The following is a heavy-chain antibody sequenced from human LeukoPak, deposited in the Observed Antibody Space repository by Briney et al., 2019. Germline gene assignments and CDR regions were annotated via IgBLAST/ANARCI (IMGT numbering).Heavy chain of an antibody. J-gene: IGHJ3*02. CDR1: GYSFISYG. Sequence: ASVKVSCKASGYSFISYGISWVRQAPGQGLEWMGWISVYNGNTNYAQKFQGRVTLTTDTSTNTAYMELRSLRSDDTAVYYCARDDDCSNLYDAFDIWGQGTMVTVSS. CDR3: ARDDDCSNLYDAFDI. D-gene: IGHD2-21*02. CDR2: ISVYNGNT. V-gene: IGHV1-18*01.